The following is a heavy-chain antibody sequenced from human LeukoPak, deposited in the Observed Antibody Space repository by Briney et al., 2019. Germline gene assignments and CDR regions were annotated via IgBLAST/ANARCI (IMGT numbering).Heavy chain of an antibody. Sequence: SGPTLVNPTQTLTLTCTFSGFSLSTSGMCVSWIRQPPGKALEWLARIDWDDDKYYSTSLKTRLTISKDTSKNQVVLTMTNMDPVDTATYYCARSNPTRRFTTGYSSGWAGYYYYYYMDVWGKGTTVTVSS. J-gene: IGHJ6*03. V-gene: IGHV2-70*11. CDR2: IDWDDDK. CDR3: ARSNPTRRFTTGYSSGWAGYYYYYYMDV. CDR1: GFSLSTSGMC. D-gene: IGHD6-19*01.